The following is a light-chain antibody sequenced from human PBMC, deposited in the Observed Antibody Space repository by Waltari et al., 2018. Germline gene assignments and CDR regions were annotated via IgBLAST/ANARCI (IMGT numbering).Light chain of an antibody. CDR1: SGPSNHA. J-gene: IGLJ2*01. V-gene: IGLV4-69*01. CDR3: QTWGTGTVV. CDR2: VYSDGSH. Sequence: QVVLTQSPSASASLGASVKLTCTPSSGPSNHAIAWHPQQPEKGPRYLMTVYSDGSHNKGDGIPDRFSGSSSGAERYLIISSLQSEDEADYYCQTWGTGTVVFGGGTKLTVL.